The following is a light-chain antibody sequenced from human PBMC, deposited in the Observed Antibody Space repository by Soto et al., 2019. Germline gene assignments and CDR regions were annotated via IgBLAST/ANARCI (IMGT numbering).Light chain of an antibody. CDR1: QTISSW. V-gene: IGKV1-5*03. Sequence: PSSLSGCVGDRVTITCRASQTISSWLAWYQQKPGKAPKLLIYKASTLKSGVPSRFSGSGSGAEFTLTISSLQPDDVATYYCQHYNSYSEAFGQGTKVDIK. J-gene: IGKJ1*01. CDR2: KAS. CDR3: QHYNSYSEA.